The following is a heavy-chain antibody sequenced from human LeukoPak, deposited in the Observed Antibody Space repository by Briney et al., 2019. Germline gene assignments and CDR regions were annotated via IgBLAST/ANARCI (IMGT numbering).Heavy chain of an antibody. J-gene: IGHJ6*02. CDR1: GGSLSSGDYY. D-gene: IGHD2-15*01. CDR3: ARGYCSGGNCYRYGMDV. Sequence: PSETLSLTCTVSGGSLSSGDYYWSWIRQPPGTGLEWIGYIYYSGSTYYNPSLKSRVTISEDTSKNQFSLKLSSVTAADTAVYYCARGYCSGGNCYRYGMDVWGQGTTVTVSS. V-gene: IGHV4-30-4*01. CDR2: IYYSGST.